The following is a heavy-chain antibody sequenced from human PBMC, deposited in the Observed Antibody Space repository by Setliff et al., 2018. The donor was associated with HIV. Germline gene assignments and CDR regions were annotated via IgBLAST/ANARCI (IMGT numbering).Heavy chain of an antibody. D-gene: IGHD2-15*01. CDR1: GFSVSDYW. CDR3: ARGGAIGVSVGAT. V-gene: IGHV3-7*01. CDR2: INQDGSEQ. Sequence: PGGSLRLSCVASGFSVSDYWMIWVRQAPGKGLEWLANINQDGSEQNSADSLKGRFSISKDNAKNSLSLQMNSLRAEDTAVYYCARGGAIGVSVGATWGQGTLVTVSS. J-gene: IGHJ5*02.